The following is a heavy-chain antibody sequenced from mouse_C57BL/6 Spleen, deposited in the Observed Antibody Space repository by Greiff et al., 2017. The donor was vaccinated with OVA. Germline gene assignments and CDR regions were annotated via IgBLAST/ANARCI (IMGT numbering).Heavy chain of an antibody. Sequence: VKLVESGPGLVAPSQRLSITCTVSGFSFTSYGVDWVRQSPGKGLEWLGVIWGVGSTNYNSALKSRLSISKDNSKSQVFLKMNSLQTDDTAMYYCASGKDYWFAYWGQGTLVTVSA. CDR2: IWGVGST. CDR3: ASGKDYWFAY. J-gene: IGHJ3*01. CDR1: GFSFTSYG. V-gene: IGHV2-6*01. D-gene: IGHD2-4*01.